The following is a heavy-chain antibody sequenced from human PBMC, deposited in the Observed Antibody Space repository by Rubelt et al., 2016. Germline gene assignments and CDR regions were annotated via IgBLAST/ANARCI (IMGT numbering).Heavy chain of an antibody. V-gene: IGHV3-11*06. D-gene: IGHD1-26*01. CDR3: ARGGATTDY. Sequence: GGSLRLSCAVSAFSFHDHYMSWFRQAPGKGLEWVSYISHTSSYIDYADSVKGRFAISRDNAKKFLFLQMNSLRAEDTAVYYCARGGATTDYWGQGTLVTVSS. CDR1: AFSFHDHY. CDR2: ISHTSSYI. J-gene: IGHJ4*02.